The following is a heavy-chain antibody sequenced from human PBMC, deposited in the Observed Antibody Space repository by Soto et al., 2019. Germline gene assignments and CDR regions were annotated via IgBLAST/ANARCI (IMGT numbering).Heavy chain of an antibody. J-gene: IGHJ1*01. V-gene: IGHV4-39*01. CDR3: ARLPAPGIPEYFQH. CDR2: IYYSGNT. Sequence: QLQVQESGPGLVKPSETLSLTCTVSGGSISSSSYYWGWIRQPPGKGLEWSGNIYYSGNTYYNPSLKSRVTLFVDTSKNQFSLKLSSVTAADTAVYYCARLPAPGIPEYFQHWGQGTLVTVSS. D-gene: IGHD6-13*01. CDR1: GGSISSSSYY.